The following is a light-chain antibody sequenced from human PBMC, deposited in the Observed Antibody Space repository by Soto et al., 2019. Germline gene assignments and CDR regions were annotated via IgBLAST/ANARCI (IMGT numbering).Light chain of an antibody. CDR1: QSVSTSS. CDR2: GAS. Sequence: EIVLTQSPGTLSLSPGKRVTLSCRASQSVSTSSLAWYQQKPGQAPRLLIYGASNRATGIPDRFSGSGPGTDFTLTISRLEPEDFAVYYCQQYGSSPYTFGQGTKLEIK. J-gene: IGKJ2*01. CDR3: QQYGSSPYT. V-gene: IGKV3-20*01.